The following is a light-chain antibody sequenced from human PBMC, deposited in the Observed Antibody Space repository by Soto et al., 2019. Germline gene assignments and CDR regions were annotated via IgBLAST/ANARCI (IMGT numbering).Light chain of an antibody. CDR1: QSISSY. CDR2: TAY. V-gene: IGKV1-39*01. CDR3: QQSYSTPRT. Sequence: DIQMTQSPSSLSASVGYRVTITCRASQSISSYLNWYQLKPGKAPKLLIYTAYSLQSGVPSRFSGSGSGTDFTLTISSLQPEDFATYYCQQSYSTPRTFGQGTKVEIK. J-gene: IGKJ1*01.